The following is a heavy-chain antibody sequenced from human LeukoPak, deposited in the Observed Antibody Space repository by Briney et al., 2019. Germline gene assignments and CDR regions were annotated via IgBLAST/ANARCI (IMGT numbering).Heavy chain of an antibody. CDR2: IKQDGSEK. CDR1: GFTFSSHW. J-gene: IGHJ4*02. V-gene: IGHV3-7*01. Sequence: GGSLRLSCAASGFTFSSHWMSWVRQAPGKGLEWVANIKQDGSEKYYVDSVKGRFTISRDNAKNSLYLQMNSLRAEDTAVYYCAREVAAAVHFDYWGQGTLVTVSS. D-gene: IGHD6-13*01. CDR3: AREVAAAVHFDY.